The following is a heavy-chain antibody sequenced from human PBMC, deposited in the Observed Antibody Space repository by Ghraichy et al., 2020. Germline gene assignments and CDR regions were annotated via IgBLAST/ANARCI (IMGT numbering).Heavy chain of an antibody. CDR1: GDSLRRSDYY. D-gene: IGHD2-2*01. Sequence: GSLRLSCTVSGDSLRRSDYYWGWIRRPPGKGLEWIASMSGRGTTHVNPSLKSRVTTSVDTSKNQFSLRLNSVTAADTALYYCAKHAIPADVLHNWFAPWGQRILIIVSS. CDR2: MSGRGTT. J-gene: IGHJ5*02. CDR3: AKHAIPADVLHNWFAP. V-gene: IGHV4-39*01.